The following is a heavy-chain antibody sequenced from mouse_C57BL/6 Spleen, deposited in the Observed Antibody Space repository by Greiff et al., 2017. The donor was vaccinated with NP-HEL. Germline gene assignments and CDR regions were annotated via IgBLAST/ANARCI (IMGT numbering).Heavy chain of an antibody. V-gene: IGHV2-2*01. CDR3: GRKTGEGYFDV. D-gene: IGHD2-13*01. CDR2: IWSGGST. CDR1: GFSLTSYG. J-gene: IGHJ1*03. Sequence: QVQLQQSGPGLVQPSQSLSITCTVSGFSLTSYGVHWVRQSPGKGLEWLGVIWSGGSTDYNAAFISRLSISKDNSKSQVFFKMNSLQADDTAIYYCGRKTGEGYFDVWGTGTTVTVSS.